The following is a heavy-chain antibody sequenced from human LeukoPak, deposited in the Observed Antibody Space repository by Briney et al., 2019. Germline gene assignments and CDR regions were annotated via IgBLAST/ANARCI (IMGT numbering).Heavy chain of an antibody. CDR1: GYTFTAYY. CDR3: VRDRGDRRDY. Sequence: ASVKVSCKASGYTFTAYYMHWVRQAPGQGLEWMGWINPNSGVTNYAQKFQGRVTMTRDMSISTAYMELGRVTYDDTAVYYCVRDRGDRRDYWGQGTLVTVSS. D-gene: IGHD4-17*01. CDR2: INPNSGVT. V-gene: IGHV1-2*02. J-gene: IGHJ4*02.